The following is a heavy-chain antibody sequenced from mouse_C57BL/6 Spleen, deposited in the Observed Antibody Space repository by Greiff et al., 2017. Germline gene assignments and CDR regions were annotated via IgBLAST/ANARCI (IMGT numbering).Heavy chain of an antibody. CDR1: GYTFTSSW. J-gene: IGHJ4*01. V-gene: IGHV1-64*01. Sequence: VQLQQSGAELVKPGASVKLSCKASGYTFTSSWMHWVKQRPGQGLEWIGMIHPNSGSTNYNEKFKSKATLTVDKSSSTAYMQLSSLTSEDSAVYYCARWGPYAMDYWGQGTSVTVSS. CDR3: ARWGPYAMDY. CDR2: IHPNSGST.